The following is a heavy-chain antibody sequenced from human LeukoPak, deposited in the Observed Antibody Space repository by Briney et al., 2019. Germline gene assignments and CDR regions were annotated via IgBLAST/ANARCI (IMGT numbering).Heavy chain of an antibody. V-gene: IGHV1-8*01. Sequence: GASVKVSCKASGYTFTSYDINWVRQATGQGLEWMGWMNPNSGNTGYAQKFQGRVAMTRNTSISTAYMELSSLRSEDTAVYYCARQDRGDFWSAYYNYWGQGTLVTVSS. J-gene: IGHJ4*02. CDR2: MNPNSGNT. D-gene: IGHD3-3*01. CDR3: ARQDRGDFWSAYYNY. CDR1: GYTFTSYD.